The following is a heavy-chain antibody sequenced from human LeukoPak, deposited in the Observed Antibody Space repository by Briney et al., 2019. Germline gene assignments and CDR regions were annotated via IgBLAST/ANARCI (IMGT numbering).Heavy chain of an antibody. Sequence: PSETLSLTCAVYGGSFNDYYWSWIRQPPGKGLEWIGEIRHTGSTNYNPSLESRVTISIDTSERHFSLKLTSVTAADTAVYYCVRLGRAAGFYFFDYWGQGSLVTVSS. CDR3: VRLGRAAGFYFFDY. J-gene: IGHJ4*02. D-gene: IGHD6-13*01. CDR1: GGSFNDYY. CDR2: IRHTGST. V-gene: IGHV4-34*01.